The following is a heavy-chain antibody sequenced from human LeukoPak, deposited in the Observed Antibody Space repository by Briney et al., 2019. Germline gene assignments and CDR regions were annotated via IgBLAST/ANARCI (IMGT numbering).Heavy chain of an antibody. Sequence: SGPALFNPTPALTLTCTFSGFSRNSSGVRLSWLRQPPGKALEWLAPIDWDDDKFYSTSLKTRPAISKDTSNNQVDLTMTNMDPVDTATYYCALSFRSIAVAGTHYYYYMDVWGKGTTVTVSS. D-gene: IGHD6-19*01. J-gene: IGHJ6*03. V-gene: IGHV2-70*04. CDR2: IDWDDDK. CDR3: ALSFRSIAVAGTHYYYYMDV. CDR1: GFSRNSSGVR.